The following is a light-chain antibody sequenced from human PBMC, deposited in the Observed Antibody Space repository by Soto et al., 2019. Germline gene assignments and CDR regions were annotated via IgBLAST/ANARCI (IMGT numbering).Light chain of an antibody. J-gene: IGKJ3*01. CDR2: DAS. V-gene: IGKV1-5*01. CDR1: QSISSW. Sequence: DIQMTQSPSTLSASVGDRVTITFRASQSISSWLAWYQQKPGKAPKLLIYDASNLESGVPSRFSGSGSGTEFTLTISSLQSEDFAVYYCQQYNMWTGTFGPGTKVDIK. CDR3: QQYNMWTGT.